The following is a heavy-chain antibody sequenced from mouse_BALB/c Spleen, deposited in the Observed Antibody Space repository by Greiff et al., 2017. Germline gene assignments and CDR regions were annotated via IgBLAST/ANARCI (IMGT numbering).Heavy chain of an antibody. J-gene: IGHJ3*01. Sequence: VQLKESGPELVKPGASVKISCKTSGYSFTGYFMNWVMQSHGKSLEWIGRINPYNGDTFYNQKFKGKATLTVDKSSSTAHMELRSLASEDSAVYYCARSRDWAWFAYWGQGTLVTVSA. CDR3: ARSRDWAWFAY. D-gene: IGHD4-1*01. CDR2: INPYNGDT. CDR1: GYSFTGYF. V-gene: IGHV1-20*02.